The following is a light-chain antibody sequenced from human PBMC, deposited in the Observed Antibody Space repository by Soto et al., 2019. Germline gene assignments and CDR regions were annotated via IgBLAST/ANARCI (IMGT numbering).Light chain of an antibody. Sequence: QPVLTQSPSASASLGASVKLTCTLSSGHSSYAIAWHQQQPEKGPRYLMKVNSDGSHTKGDGLPDRFSGSSSGAERYLIISSLQSEDEADYYCQTWGTGSNYVFGTGTKLTVL. J-gene: IGLJ1*01. CDR2: VNSDGSH. CDR1: SGHSSYA. CDR3: QTWGTGSNYV. V-gene: IGLV4-69*01.